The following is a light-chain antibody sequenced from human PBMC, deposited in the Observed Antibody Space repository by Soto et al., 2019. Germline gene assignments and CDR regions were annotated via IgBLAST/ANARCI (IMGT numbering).Light chain of an antibody. J-gene: IGKJ5*01. CDR3: QQYYNLPIT. Sequence: DIQMTQSPSSLSASVGDGVTITCQASQDISNHLNWYQQNRGKAPKLLIYDASNLETGVPSRFSGSGSGTDFTVTISSLKPEDFETYSCQQYYNLPITFGQGTRLEIK. V-gene: IGKV1-33*01. CDR2: DAS. CDR1: QDISNH.